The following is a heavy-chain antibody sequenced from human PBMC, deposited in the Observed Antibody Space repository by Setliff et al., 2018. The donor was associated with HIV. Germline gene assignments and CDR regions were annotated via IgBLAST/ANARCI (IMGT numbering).Heavy chain of an antibody. CDR1: GGSISSDNW. V-gene: IGHV4-4*02. CDR3: AADSSGYTFDH. Sequence: PSETLSLTCAVSGGSISSDNWWNWVRQPPGKGLEWIGEIYHSGSTYYNPSLKSRVTMSVDTSKNQFSLKLRSVTAADTAVYYCAADSSGYTFDHWGQGTLVTVSS. D-gene: IGHD3-22*01. J-gene: IGHJ4*02. CDR2: IYHSGST.